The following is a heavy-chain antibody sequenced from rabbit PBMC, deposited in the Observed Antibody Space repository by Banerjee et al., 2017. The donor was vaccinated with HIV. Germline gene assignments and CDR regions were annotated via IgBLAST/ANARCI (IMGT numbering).Heavy chain of an antibody. Sequence: QEQLVESGGGLVQPGGSLKLSCKASGFDFSSDAMCWVRQAPGKGLEWIACIYNGDGSTWYTSWAKGRFTISKTSSTTVTLQMTSLTAADTATYFCASANISYYGFFLWGPGTLVTVS. J-gene: IGHJ6*01. CDR3: ASANISYYGFFL. D-gene: IGHD8-1*01. CDR2: IYNGDGST. V-gene: IGHV1S47*01. CDR1: GFDFSSDA.